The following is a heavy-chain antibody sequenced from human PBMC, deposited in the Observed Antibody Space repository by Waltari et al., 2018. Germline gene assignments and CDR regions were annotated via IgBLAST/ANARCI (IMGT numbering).Heavy chain of an antibody. CDR1: GYSISSGYY. J-gene: IGHJ4*02. Sequence: QVQLQESGPGLVKPSETLSLTCAVSGYSISSGYYWGWIRQPPGKGLEWIGSIYHSGSTYYNPSLKSRVTISVDTSKNQCSLKLSSVTAADTAVYYCAVLYPPFFDYWGQGTLVTVSS. V-gene: IGHV4-38-2*01. CDR2: IYHSGST. CDR3: AVLYPPFFDY. D-gene: IGHD2-2*01.